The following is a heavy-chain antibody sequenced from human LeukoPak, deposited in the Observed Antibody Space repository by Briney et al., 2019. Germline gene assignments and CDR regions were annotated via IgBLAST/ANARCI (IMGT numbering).Heavy chain of an antibody. CDR1: GGTFSSYA. CDR3: ASQSGYSYGFPNYYYGMDV. Sequence: SVKVSCKASGGTFSSYAISWVRQAPGQGLEWMGGIIPIFGTANYAQKFQGRVTITADESTSTAYMELSSLRSEDTAVYYCASQSGYSYGFPNYYYGMDVWGQGTTVTVSS. J-gene: IGHJ6*02. D-gene: IGHD5-18*01. CDR2: IIPIFGTA. V-gene: IGHV1-69*13.